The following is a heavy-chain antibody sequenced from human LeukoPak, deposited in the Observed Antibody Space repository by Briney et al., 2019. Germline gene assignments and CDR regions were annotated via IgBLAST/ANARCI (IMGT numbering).Heavy chain of an antibody. CDR1: GGTFSSYA. CDR2: IIPIFGTA. V-gene: IGHV1-69*13. D-gene: IGHD4-17*01. Sequence: SVKVSCKASGGTFSSYAISWVRQAPGQGLEWMGGIIPIFGTANYAQKFQGRVTITADESTSTVCMELSSLRSEDTAVYYCASEYGPGVDYWGQGTLVTVSS. J-gene: IGHJ4*02. CDR3: ASEYGPGVDY.